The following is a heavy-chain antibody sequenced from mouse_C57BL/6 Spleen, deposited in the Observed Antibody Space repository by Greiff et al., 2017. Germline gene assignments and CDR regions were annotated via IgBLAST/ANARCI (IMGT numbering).Heavy chain of an antibody. V-gene: IGHV1-66*01. CDR3: AGNYYGSSLFDY. J-gene: IGHJ2*01. D-gene: IGHD1-1*01. Sequence: VQLQESGPELVKPGASVKISCKASGYSFTSYYIHWVKQRPGQGLEWIGWIYPGSGNTKYNEKFKGKATLTADTSSSTAYMQLSSLTSEDSAVYYCAGNYYGSSLFDYGGQGTTLTVSS. CDR1: GYSFTSYY. CDR2: IYPGSGNT.